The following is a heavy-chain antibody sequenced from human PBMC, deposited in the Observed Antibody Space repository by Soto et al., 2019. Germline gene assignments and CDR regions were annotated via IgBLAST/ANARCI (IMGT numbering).Heavy chain of an antibody. CDR2: IDPSDSYT. V-gene: IGHV5-10-1*01. J-gene: IGHJ6*02. CDR1: GYSFTSYW. D-gene: IGHD2-2*02. Sequence: RESLKISCKGSGYSFTSYWISWVRQMPGKGLEWMGRIDPSDSYTNYSPSFQGHVTISADKSISTAYLQWSSLKASDTAMYYCARSLYCSSTSCYSHGMDVWGQGTTVTVSS. CDR3: ARSLYCSSTSCYSHGMDV.